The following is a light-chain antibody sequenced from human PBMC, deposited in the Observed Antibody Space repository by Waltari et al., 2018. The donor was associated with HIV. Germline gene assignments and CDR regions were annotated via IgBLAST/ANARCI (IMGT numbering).Light chain of an antibody. CDR2: GAS. V-gene: IGKV1-9*01. CDR3: QQINSYPYT. CDR1: QDINSY. J-gene: IGKJ2*01. Sequence: DIQLNQSPSFLSASVGDRVNITCRASQDINSYLAWYQQKPGTDPNLLIYGASTLQGGVPSRFSGSGSGTEFTLTISSLQPEDFATYYCQQINSYPYTFGQGTKLEIK.